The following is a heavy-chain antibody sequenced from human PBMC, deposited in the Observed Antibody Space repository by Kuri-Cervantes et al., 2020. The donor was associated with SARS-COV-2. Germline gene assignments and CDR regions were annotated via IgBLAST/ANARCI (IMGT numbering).Heavy chain of an antibody. CDR3: VRDGDHWNFDY. CDR1: GFTFSGYW. D-gene: IGHD1-1*01. J-gene: IGHJ4*02. V-gene: IGHV3-74*01. Sequence: GGSLRLSCAASGFTFSGYWIHWVRQASGKGLVWVSRINPDGSYRNNADSVKGRFTLTRDNAKNMLFLQMNSLRAEDTAVYYCVRDGDHWNFDYWGQGTLVTVSS. CDR2: INPDGSYR.